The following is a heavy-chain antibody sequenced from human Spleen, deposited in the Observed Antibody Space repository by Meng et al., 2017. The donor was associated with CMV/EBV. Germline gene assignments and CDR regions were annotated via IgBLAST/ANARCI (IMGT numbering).Heavy chain of an antibody. CDR2: IYWNDDK. Sequence: SGPTLVKPTQTLTLTCTFSGFSLSTSGVGVGWIRQPPGKALEWLALIYWNDDKRYSPSLKSRLTITKDTSKNQVVLTMTNMDPVDTATYYRAHRQLDYYDSSGYYYEGVYFDHWGQGTLVTVSS. V-gene: IGHV2-5*01. J-gene: IGHJ4*02. CDR1: GFSLSTSGVG. CDR3: AHRQLDYYDSSGYYYEGVYFDH. D-gene: IGHD3-22*01.